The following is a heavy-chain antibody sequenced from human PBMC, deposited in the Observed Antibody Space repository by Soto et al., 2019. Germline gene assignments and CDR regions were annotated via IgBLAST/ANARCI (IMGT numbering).Heavy chain of an antibody. CDR2: VYYSGTT. CDR3: AREPYYDFWSGYYDWFDP. D-gene: IGHD3-3*01. V-gene: IGHV4-30-4*01. J-gene: IGHJ5*02. Sequence: QVQLQESGPGLVKPSQTLSLTCTVSGGSISRTDYYWSWIRQPPGKGLEWVGYVYYSGTTYYSPSLRSRLNISLDTSRNLFSLRLSSVTAADTAVYYCAREPYYDFWSGYYDWFDPWGQGTLVTVSS. CDR1: GGSISRTDYY.